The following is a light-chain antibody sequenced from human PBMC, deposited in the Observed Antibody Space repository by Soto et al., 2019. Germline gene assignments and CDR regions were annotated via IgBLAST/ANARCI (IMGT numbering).Light chain of an antibody. CDR3: QQYGSSPRT. CDR2: GAS. Sequence: EIVLTQSPGTLSLSPGERATLSCRASQSIYSSSLAWYQQKPGQAPRVLIYGASSRATGIPDRFSGSGSGTDFTLTINRLEPEDFAVYYCQQYGSSPRTFGHGTKVEIK. V-gene: IGKV3-20*01. CDR1: QSIYSSS. J-gene: IGKJ1*01.